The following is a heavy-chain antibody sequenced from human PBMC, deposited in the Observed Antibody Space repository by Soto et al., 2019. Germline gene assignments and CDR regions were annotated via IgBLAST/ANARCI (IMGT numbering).Heavy chain of an antibody. CDR3: ARDGLGDFDI. CDR1: EFTFSSYS. CDR2: ISSSGSTI. J-gene: IGHJ3*02. Sequence: EVQLVESGGGLVQPGGSLRLSCAASEFTFSSYSMNWVRQAPGKGLEWVSDISSSGSTIYYADSVKGRFTISRDNAKNSLYLQMNSMRDEDTAVDYCARDGLGDFDIWGQGTMVTVSS. D-gene: IGHD2-21*01. V-gene: IGHV3-48*02.